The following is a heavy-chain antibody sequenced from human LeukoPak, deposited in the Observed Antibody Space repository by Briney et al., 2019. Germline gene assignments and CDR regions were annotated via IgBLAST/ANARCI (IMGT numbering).Heavy chain of an antibody. CDR1: GFTFSSYA. CDR3: AKESLLLRGPLLIYYFDF. Sequence: GGSLRLSCAASGFTFSSYAMSWVRQAPGKGLEWVSSISGGDPTTYYADSVKGRFTISRDNSKNTLYLQMNSLRAEDTAIYYCAKESLLLRGPLLIYYFDFWGQGTLVTVSS. J-gene: IGHJ4*02. CDR2: ISGGDPTT. D-gene: IGHD3-10*01. V-gene: IGHV3-23*01.